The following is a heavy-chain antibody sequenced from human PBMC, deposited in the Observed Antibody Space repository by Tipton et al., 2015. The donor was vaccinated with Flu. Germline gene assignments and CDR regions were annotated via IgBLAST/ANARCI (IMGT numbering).Heavy chain of an antibody. D-gene: IGHD2-15*01. V-gene: IGHV4-34*01. CDR3: ARDGTVVVVAATYGMDV. CDR1: GGSFSGYY. J-gene: IGHJ6*02. CDR2: INHSGST. Sequence: TLSLTCAVYGGSFSGYYWSWIRQPPGKGLEWIGEINHSGSTNYNPSLKSRVTISVATSKNQFSLKLSSVTAADTAVYYCARDGTVVVVAATYGMDVWGQGTTVTVPS.